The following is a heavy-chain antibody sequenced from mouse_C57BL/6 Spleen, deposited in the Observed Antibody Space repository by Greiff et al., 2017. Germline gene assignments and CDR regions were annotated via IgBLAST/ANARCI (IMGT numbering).Heavy chain of an antibody. D-gene: IGHD1-1*01. J-gene: IGHJ1*03. CDR3: AKTRTVVADWYFDV. Sequence: VQLQQSGPGLVQPSPSLSITCTVSGFSLTSYGVHWVRQSPGKGLEWLGVIWRGGSTDYNAAFMSRLSITKDNSKSQVFFKMNSLQADDTAIYYCAKTRTVVADWYFDVWGTGTTVTVSS. CDR1: GFSLTSYG. CDR2: IWRGGST. V-gene: IGHV2-5*01.